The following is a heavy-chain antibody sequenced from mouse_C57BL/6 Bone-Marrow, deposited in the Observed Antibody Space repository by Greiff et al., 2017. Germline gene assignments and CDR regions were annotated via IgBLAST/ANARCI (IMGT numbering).Heavy chain of an antibody. CDR3: ARGGKGYGDGCFAY. CDR1: GYTFTSYW. D-gene: IGHD2-13*01. J-gene: IGHJ3*01. Sequence: VQLQESGAELVKPGASVKLSCKASGYTFTSYWIHWVKQRPGQGLEWIGLIHPNSGSTNYNEKFKSKATLTVDKSSSTAYMQLSSLTSEDSAVYYWARGGKGYGDGCFAYWAQGTLVTVSA. CDR2: IHPNSGST. V-gene: IGHV1-64*01.